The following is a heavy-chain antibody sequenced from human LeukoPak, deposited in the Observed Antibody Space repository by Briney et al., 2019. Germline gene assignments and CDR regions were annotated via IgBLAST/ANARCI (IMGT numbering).Heavy chain of an antibody. V-gene: IGHV3-30*02. CDR2: IWYYGSNK. Sequence: AGSLRLSCAASEFTFSSYGMHWVRQAPGEGLEWVAFIWYYGSNKYYADSVKGRFTISRDNSKNTLYLQMNSLRAGDTAVYYCAKERVCGERHWGQGTLVTVSS. CDR3: AKERVCGERH. CDR1: EFTFSSYG. D-gene: IGHD4-17*01. J-gene: IGHJ4*02.